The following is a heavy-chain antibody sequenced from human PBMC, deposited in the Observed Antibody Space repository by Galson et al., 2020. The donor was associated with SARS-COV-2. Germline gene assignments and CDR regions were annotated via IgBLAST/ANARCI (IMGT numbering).Heavy chain of an antibody. CDR3: ASLFGYCSGGSCTPYYYGMDV. CDR1: GFTFSSYS. V-gene: IGHV3-21*01. D-gene: IGHD2-15*01. J-gene: IGHJ6*02. Sequence: NSGGSLRLSCAASGFTFSSYSMNWVRQAPGKGLEWVSSISSSSSYIYYADSVKGRFTISRDNAKNSLYLQMNSLRAEDTAVYYCASLFGYCSGGSCTPYYYGMDVWGQGTTVTVSS. CDR2: ISSSSSYI.